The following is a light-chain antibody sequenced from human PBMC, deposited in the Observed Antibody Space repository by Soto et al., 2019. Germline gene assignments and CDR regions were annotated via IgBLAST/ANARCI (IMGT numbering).Light chain of an antibody. CDR1: QSVSGW. Sequence: DIQMTQSASTLSASLGDTVTVTWRASQSVSGWLAWYQQKPGEAPKLLIYDASALQSGVPSRFSGSVSGTEFTLTISGLLPEDFATYHCQQLNTLPFTFGQGTRLEIK. CDR3: QQLNTLPFT. J-gene: IGKJ5*01. CDR2: DAS. V-gene: IGKV1-5*01.